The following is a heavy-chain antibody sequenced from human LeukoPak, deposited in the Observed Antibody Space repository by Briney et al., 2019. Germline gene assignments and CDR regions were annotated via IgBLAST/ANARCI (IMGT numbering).Heavy chain of an antibody. CDR1: GGSISSSSYY. V-gene: IGHV4-39*07. Sequence: PSETLSLTCTVSGGSISSSSYYWGWIRQPPGKGLEWIGSIYHSGSTYYNPSLKSRVTISVDTSKNQFSLKLSSVTAADTAVYYCARVVAVAGGGYHAFDIWGQGTMVTVSS. J-gene: IGHJ3*02. CDR3: ARVVAVAGGGYHAFDI. D-gene: IGHD6-19*01. CDR2: IYHSGST.